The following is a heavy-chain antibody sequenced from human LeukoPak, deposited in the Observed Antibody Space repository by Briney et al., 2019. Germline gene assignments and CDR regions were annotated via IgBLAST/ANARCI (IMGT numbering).Heavy chain of an antibody. CDR2: IPYDGGNK. Sequence: PGGSLRLSCAASGFTFSSYEMNWVRQAPGKGLEWVALIPYDGGNKYYADSVKGRFTISRDNSKNTLYLQMNSLRAEDTGVYHCAKDPGDGYSYYFEYWGQGTLVTVSS. CDR3: AKDPGDGYSYYFEY. D-gene: IGHD5-24*01. CDR1: GFTFSSYE. V-gene: IGHV3-30*04. J-gene: IGHJ4*02.